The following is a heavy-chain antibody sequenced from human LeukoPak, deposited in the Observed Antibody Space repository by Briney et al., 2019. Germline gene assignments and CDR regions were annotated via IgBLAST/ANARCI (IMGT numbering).Heavy chain of an antibody. CDR1: GGTFSSYA. V-gene: IGHV1-3*01. D-gene: IGHD3-10*01. CDR3: ASGPDYYDSGSYLPS. J-gene: IGHJ5*02. CDR2: INAGNGNT. Sequence: GASVKVSCKASGGTFSSYAISWVRQAPGQRLEWMGWINAGNGNTKYSQKFQGRVTITGDTSASTAYMEVSSLRSEDTAVYYCASGPDYYDSGSYLPSWGQGTLVTVSS.